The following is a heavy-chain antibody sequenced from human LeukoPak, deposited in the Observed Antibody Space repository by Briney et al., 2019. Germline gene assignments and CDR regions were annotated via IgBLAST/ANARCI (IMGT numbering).Heavy chain of an antibody. CDR3: ARDGIAAAGNGGVY. V-gene: IGHV4-61*02. Sequence: SETLSLTCTVSGGSISSGSYYWSWIRQPAGKGLEWIGRIYTSGSTNYNPSLKSRVTISVDRSKNQFSLKLSSVTAADTAVYYCARDGIAAAGNGGVYWGQGTLVTVSS. J-gene: IGHJ4*02. CDR1: GGSISSGSYY. D-gene: IGHD6-13*01. CDR2: IYTSGST.